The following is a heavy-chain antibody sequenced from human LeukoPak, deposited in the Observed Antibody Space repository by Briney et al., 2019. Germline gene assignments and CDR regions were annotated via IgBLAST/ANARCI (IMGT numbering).Heavy chain of an antibody. CDR2: INPNSGGT. J-gene: IGHJ3*02. CDR1: GYTFTGYY. Sequence: GASVKVSCKASGYTFTGYYMHWVRQAPGQGLEWMGRINPNSGGTNYAQKFQGRVTMTRDTSISTAYMELSRLRSDDTAVYYCARSKAWDLPNAFDIWGQGTMVTVSS. V-gene: IGHV1-2*06. D-gene: IGHD1-26*01. CDR3: ARSKAWDLPNAFDI.